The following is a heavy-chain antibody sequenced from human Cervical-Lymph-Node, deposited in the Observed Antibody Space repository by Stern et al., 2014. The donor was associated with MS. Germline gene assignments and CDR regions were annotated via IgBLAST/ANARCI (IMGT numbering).Heavy chain of an antibody. D-gene: IGHD5-18*01. CDR2: VFFDGSNY. Sequence: QVQLQESGGGVFQPGRSLRLSCEASGFTFSTSSMHWVRLAPGKGLVWVSLVFFDGSNYFSADSVMGSFTTSSVNPMNPPSLQMNSLRAEDTAVYYCARNGGYSNFHPFDYWGQGTLATVSS. CDR3: ARNGGYSNFHPFDY. V-gene: IGHV3-30-3*01. CDR1: GFTFSTSS. J-gene: IGHJ4*02.